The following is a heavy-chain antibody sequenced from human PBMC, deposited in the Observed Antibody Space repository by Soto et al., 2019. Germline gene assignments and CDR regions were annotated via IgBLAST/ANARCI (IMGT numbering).Heavy chain of an antibody. CDR2: ISYDASNK. CDR1: GFNFRNHA. CDR3: ARADGSGWFNWFDP. Sequence: PGGSLRLSCAASGFNFRNHAMHWVRQAQGKGLEWVAVISYDASNKYYADFVKGRFTISRDNSKKTLYLQMNSLRAEDTAVYYYARADGSGWFNWFDPWGQGTLVTVSS. J-gene: IGHJ5*02. V-gene: IGHV3-30-3*01. D-gene: IGHD6-19*01.